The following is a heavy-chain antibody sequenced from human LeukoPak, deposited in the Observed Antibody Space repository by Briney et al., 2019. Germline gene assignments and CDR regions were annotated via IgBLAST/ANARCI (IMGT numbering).Heavy chain of an antibody. CDR3: ARGVTEDTGVAQFDS. CDR1: GFLFSAYS. CDR2: VSYDGTNK. V-gene: IGHV3-30*04. D-gene: IGHD3-3*01. Sequence: GTSLRLSCAASGFLFSAYSMHWVRQAPGQGLEWVTVVSYDGTNKKYADSVKGRFSISRDNFKNTVYLQMNSLRPEDTAVYYCARGVTEDTGVAQFDSGGQGVLVTVSA. J-gene: IGHJ4*02.